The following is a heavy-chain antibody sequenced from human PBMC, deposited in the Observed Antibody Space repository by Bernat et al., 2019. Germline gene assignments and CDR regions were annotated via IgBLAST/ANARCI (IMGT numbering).Heavy chain of an antibody. CDR2: IIPIFGTA. V-gene: IGHV1-69*06. CDR3: ARGGCGTQAVGECQYYYYYMDV. CDR1: GCTFSSYA. Sequence: QVQLVQSGAEVKKPGSSVKVSCKASGCTFSSYAISWVRQAPGQGLEWMGGIIPIFGTANYAQKYQGRVTMTAEKSTSTAYMELSSLRSEDTAVYYCARGGCGTQAVGECQYYYYYMDVWGKGTTVTVSS. J-gene: IGHJ6*03. D-gene: IGHD3-10*01.